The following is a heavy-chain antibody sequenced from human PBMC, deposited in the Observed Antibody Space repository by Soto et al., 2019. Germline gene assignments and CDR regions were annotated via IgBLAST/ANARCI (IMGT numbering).Heavy chain of an antibody. CDR1: GYTFSMSG. J-gene: IGHJ6*02. CDR3: AREGPRPYYYYGMDV. V-gene: IGHV1-18*01. Sequence: QVQLVQSGAEVKKPGASVKVSCKSSGYTFSMSGISWVRQAPGQGLEWMGWIRGYNGKTNYEQKFQDRVTMTTDTATKMAYMELRSLRSDDTAVYYCAREGPRPYYYYGMDVWGQGTTVTVSS. CDR2: IRGYNGKT.